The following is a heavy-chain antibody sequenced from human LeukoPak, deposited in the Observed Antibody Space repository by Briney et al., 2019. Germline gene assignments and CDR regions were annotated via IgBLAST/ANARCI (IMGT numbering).Heavy chain of an antibody. CDR1: GYTFTSYG. CDR3: ARDTRHRYCSSTICYRGWLDP. J-gene: IGHJ5*02. V-gene: IGHV1-69*13. D-gene: IGHD2-2*01. Sequence: SVKVSCKASGYTFTSYGISWVRQAPGQGLEWMGGPIPIFGTANYAQKFQGRVTITADESTSTAYMELSSLRSEDTAVYYCARDTRHRYCSSTICYRGWLDPWGQGTLATVSS. CDR2: PIPIFGTA.